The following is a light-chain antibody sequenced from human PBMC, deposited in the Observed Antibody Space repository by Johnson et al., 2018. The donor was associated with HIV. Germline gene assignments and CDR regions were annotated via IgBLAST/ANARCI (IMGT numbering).Light chain of an antibody. J-gene: IGLJ1*01. CDR3: GTWDSSLSAGGV. CDR1: SSNIGNNY. Sequence: QSVLTQPPSVSAAPGQKVTISCSGSSSNIGNNYVSWYQPLPGTAPKLLIYERNKRPSGIPDRFSGSKSGTSATLGITGLQTGDEADYYCGTWDSSLSAGGVFGTGTKVTVL. CDR2: ERN. V-gene: IGLV1-51*02.